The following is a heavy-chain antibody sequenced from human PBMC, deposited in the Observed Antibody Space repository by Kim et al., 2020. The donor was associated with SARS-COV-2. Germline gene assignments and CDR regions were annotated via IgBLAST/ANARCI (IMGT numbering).Heavy chain of an antibody. V-gene: IGHV4-59*01. Sequence: TSYNPSLKSRVTISVATSKNHFSLKLRSVTAADTAVYYCAVETTVTSLFDSWGQGTLVTVSS. J-gene: IGHJ4*02. CDR2: T. CDR3: AVETTVTSLFDS. D-gene: IGHD4-17*01.